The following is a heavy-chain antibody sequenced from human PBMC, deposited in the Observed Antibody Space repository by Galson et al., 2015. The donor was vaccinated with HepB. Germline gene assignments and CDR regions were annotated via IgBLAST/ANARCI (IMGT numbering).Heavy chain of an antibody. CDR2: ISYDGSNK. Sequence: SLRLSCAASGFTFSSYGMHWVRQAPGKGLEWVAVISYDGSNKYYADSVKGRFTISRDNSKNTLYLQMNSLRAEDTAVYYCAKDGPRSGVRLYDYYYMDVWGKGTTVTVSS. D-gene: IGHD2-2*02. V-gene: IGHV3-30*18. CDR1: GFTFSSYG. CDR3: AKDGPRSGVRLYDYYYMDV. J-gene: IGHJ6*03.